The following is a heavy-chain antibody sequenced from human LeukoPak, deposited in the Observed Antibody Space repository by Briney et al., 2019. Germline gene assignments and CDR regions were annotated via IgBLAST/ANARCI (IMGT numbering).Heavy chain of an antibody. CDR1: GFTFSSYP. V-gene: IGHV3-23*01. J-gene: IGHJ4*02. CDR3: ARGSYDLWYKAFFDY. CDR2: ISGSGGST. Sequence: GGSLRLSCAASGFTFSSYPMSWVRQAPGKGLEWVSAISGSGGSTYYADSVKGRFTISRDNSKNTLYLQMNSLRAEDTAVYYCARGSYDLWYKAFFDYWGQGTLVTVSS. D-gene: IGHD3-3*01.